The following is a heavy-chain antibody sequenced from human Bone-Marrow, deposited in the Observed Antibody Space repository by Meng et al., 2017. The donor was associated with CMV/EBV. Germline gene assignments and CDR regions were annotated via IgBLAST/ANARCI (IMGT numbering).Heavy chain of an antibody. D-gene: IGHD4-11*01. V-gene: IGHV1-46*01. CDR2: INPSGGST. CDR1: GYTFTSYY. J-gene: IGHJ5*02. Sequence: ASVMVSCKASGYTFTSYYMHWVRQAPGQGLEWMGIINPSGGSTSYAQKFQGRVTMTRDTSTSTVYMELSSLRSEDTAVYYCARMSMTTVTENWFDPWGQGTLVTVSS. CDR3: ARMSMTTVTENWFDP.